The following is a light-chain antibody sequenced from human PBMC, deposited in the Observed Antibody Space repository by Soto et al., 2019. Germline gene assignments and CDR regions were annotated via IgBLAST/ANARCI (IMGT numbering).Light chain of an antibody. CDR1: QSISSY. J-gene: IGKJ1*01. Sequence: DIQMTQSPSPLSASVGDRGTITCGASQSISSYLNWYQQKPGKAPKLLIYAASSLQSGVTSRFSGSGSGTEFTLTISSLQPEDFATYYCLQHNNYPWTFGPGTKVEIK. CDR3: LQHNNYPWT. CDR2: AAS. V-gene: IGKV1-17*01.